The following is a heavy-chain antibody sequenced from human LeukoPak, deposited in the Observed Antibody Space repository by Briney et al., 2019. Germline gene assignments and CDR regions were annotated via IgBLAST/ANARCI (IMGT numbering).Heavy chain of an antibody. CDR3: ARAYSSSSGYYYGMDV. CDR2: IYYSGST. Sequence: PSETLSLTCAVSGGSFSGYYWTWIRQPPGKGLEWIGYIYYSGSTYYNPSLKSRVTISVDTSKNQFSLKLSSVTAADTAVYYCARAYSSSSGYYYGMDVWGQGTTVTVSS. J-gene: IGHJ6*02. CDR1: GGSFSGYY. D-gene: IGHD6-6*01. V-gene: IGHV4-59*06.